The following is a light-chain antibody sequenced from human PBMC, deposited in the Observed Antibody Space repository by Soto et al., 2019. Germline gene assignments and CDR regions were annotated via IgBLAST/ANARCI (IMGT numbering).Light chain of an antibody. J-gene: IGKJ4*01. CDR1: QSIRTY. V-gene: IGKV1-39*01. CDR2: AAS. CDR3: QQSYSSPQET. Sequence: DIQMTQSPSSLSASVGDRITISVRASQSIRTYLNWYQQRPGKAPNLLIYAASSLHTDVPSRFSGSGSGTDFTLTISSLQPEDFATYYCQQSYSSPQETFGGGTKVDI.